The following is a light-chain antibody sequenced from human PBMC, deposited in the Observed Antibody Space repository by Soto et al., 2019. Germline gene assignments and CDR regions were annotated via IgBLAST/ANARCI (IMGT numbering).Light chain of an antibody. CDR3: CSYAGSYTGV. J-gene: IGLJ3*02. CDR2: DVS. Sequence: QSALTQPRSVSGSPGQSVTISCTGTSSAVGGYNYVSWYQQHPGKAPKLMIYDVSKRPSGVPDRFSGSKSGNTASLTISGLQAEDEADYYFCSYAGSYTGVFGGGTKLTVL. CDR1: SSAVGGYNY. V-gene: IGLV2-11*01.